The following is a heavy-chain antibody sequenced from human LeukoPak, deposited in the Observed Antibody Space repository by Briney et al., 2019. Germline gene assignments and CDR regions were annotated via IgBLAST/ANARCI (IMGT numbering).Heavy chain of an antibody. J-gene: IGHJ6*02. CDR2: IKSETDGGTT. CDR3: MTWTDTDYYYGMDA. V-gene: IGHV3-15*01. D-gene: IGHD3/OR15-3a*01. CDR1: GFTFSKAW. Sequence: GGSLRLSCAASGFTFSKAWMNWVRQPPGKGLEWVGRIKSETDGGTTDYAAPVRGRFTISRDDSESTLYLQMNSLKAEDTAVYYCMTWTDTDYYYGMDAWGQGTSVIVSS.